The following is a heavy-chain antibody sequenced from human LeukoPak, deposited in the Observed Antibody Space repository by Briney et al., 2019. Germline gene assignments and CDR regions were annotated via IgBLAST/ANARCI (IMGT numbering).Heavy chain of an antibody. V-gene: IGHV1-18*01. J-gene: IGHJ4*02. D-gene: IGHD6-13*01. CDR2: ISAHNGNA. CDR3: ARGGWTAAAGTDFDY. Sequence: ASVKVSCKASGYTFTSYGISWVRQPPGQGLEWMGWISAHNGNANYAQKLQGRVTMTTDTSTSTAYMELRSLRSDDTAVYYCARGGWTAAAGTDFDYWGQGTLVTVSS. CDR1: GYTFTSYG.